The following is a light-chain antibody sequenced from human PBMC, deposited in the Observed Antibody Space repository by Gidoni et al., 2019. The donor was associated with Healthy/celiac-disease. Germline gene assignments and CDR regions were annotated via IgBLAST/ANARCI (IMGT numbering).Light chain of an antibody. V-gene: IGKV1-39*01. Sequence: DIQMTQSPSSLSASVGDRVTITCRASQSISSYLNWYQQKPGKAPKLLIYAASSLQSGVPSRFSDSGSETDFTLTISSLQPEDFATYYCQQSYSTPRTFGQGTKVEIK. CDR2: AAS. CDR3: QQSYSTPRT. CDR1: QSISSY. J-gene: IGKJ1*01.